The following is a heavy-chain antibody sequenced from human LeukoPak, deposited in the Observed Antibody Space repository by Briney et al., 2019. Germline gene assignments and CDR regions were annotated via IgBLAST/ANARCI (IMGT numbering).Heavy chain of an antibody. CDR3: ARDWDGSGRVFDY. CDR2: IYSGGNT. CDR1: GFTVSSNS. J-gene: IGHJ4*02. D-gene: IGHD3-10*01. Sequence: PGGSLRLSCTVSGFTVSSNSMSWVRQAPGKGLEWVSFIYSGGNTHYSDSVKGRFTISRDNSKNSLYLQMNSLRAEDTAVYYCARDWDGSGRVFDYWGQGTLVTVSS. V-gene: IGHV3-53*01.